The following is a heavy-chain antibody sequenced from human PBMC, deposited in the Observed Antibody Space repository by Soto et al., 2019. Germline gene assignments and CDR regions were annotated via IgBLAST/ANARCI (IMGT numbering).Heavy chain of an antibody. CDR2: INHSGST. J-gene: IGHJ6*02. Sequence: SETLSLTCAVYGGSFSGYYWSWIRQPPGKGLEWIGEINHSGSTNYNPSPKSRVTISVDTSKNQFSLKLSSVTAADTAVYYCARVGREDTAMVNYYYYYGMDVWGQGTTVTVSS. D-gene: IGHD5-18*01. CDR1: GGSFSGYY. V-gene: IGHV4-34*01. CDR3: ARVGREDTAMVNYYYYYGMDV.